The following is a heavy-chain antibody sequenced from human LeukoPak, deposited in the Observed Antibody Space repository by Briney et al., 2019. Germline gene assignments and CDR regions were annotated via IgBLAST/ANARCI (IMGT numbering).Heavy chain of an antibody. V-gene: IGHV1-18*01. CDR3: ATFTRGYYYDSSGYLIFDY. Sequence: ASVKVSCKASGYTLTSYGISWVRQAPGQGLEWMGWISAYNGNTNYARKLQGRVTMTTDTSTSTAYMELSSLRSEDTAVYYCATFTRGYYYDSSGYLIFDYWGQGTLVTVSS. J-gene: IGHJ4*02. CDR2: ISAYNGNT. D-gene: IGHD3-22*01. CDR1: GYTLTSYG.